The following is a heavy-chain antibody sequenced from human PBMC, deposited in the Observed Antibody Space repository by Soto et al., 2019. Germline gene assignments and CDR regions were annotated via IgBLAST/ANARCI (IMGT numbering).Heavy chain of an antibody. CDR3: ARDLWVEPELYYYGMDV. V-gene: IGHV4-30-4*01. CDR1: GDSISSADYY. CDR2: IFYSGTT. J-gene: IGHJ6*02. Sequence: SETLSLTCTVSGDSISSADYYWSWIRQTPGRGLEWIGHIFYSGTTYYNPSLKSRLTISVDTSKNHFSLRLTSVTAADTAVYYCARDLWVEPELYYYGMDVWGQGTTVTVS. D-gene: IGHD1-1*01.